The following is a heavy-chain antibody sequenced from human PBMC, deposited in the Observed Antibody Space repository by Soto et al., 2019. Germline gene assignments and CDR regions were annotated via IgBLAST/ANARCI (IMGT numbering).Heavy chain of an antibody. CDR2: IFFTGAT. D-gene: IGHD3-10*01. J-gene: IGHJ6*02. CDR1: GDSVPFCQHY. CDR3: ARGRSDSAGSSLGRRMDV. V-gene: IGHV4-61*01. Sequence: SETLSLTCVVSGDSVPFCQHYWAGILQPRRTGLEWIGHIFFTGATNYSPSLKSRVTMSVDTSKSQFSLNLTSVTAADSAIYYCARGRSDSAGSSLGRRMDVWGQGTTVTVSS.